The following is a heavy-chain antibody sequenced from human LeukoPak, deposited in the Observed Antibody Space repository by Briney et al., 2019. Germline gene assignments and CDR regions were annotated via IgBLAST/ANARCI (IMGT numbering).Heavy chain of an antibody. V-gene: IGHV1-2*02. D-gene: IGHD2-21*02. CDR1: GYTFTGYY. J-gene: IGHJ5*02. CDR3: TRDAGGGDCYSCPNWFDP. Sequence: ASVKVSCKASGYTFTGYYMHWVRQAPGQGLEWMGWINPNSGVTKYAQKFQGRVTMTSDTPISTAYMELSRLRSDDTAVYYCTRDAGGGDCYSCPNWFDPWGQGTLVTVSS. CDR2: INPNSGVT.